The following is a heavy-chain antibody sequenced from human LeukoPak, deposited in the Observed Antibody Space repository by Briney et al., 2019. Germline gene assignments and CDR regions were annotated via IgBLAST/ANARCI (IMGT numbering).Heavy chain of an antibody. CDR1: GFTFSSYA. CDR2: IRPTSGYI. J-gene: IGHJ4*02. D-gene: IGHD4-17*01. CDR3: AREGPTAALFDY. Sequence: KPGGSLRLSCAASGFTFSSYAMIWVRQAPGKGLEWVSSIRPTSGYIYYADSVKGRFTISRDNAENSLYLLMNSLRAEDTAVYYCAREGPTAALFDYWGQGTRVTVSS. V-gene: IGHV3-21*01.